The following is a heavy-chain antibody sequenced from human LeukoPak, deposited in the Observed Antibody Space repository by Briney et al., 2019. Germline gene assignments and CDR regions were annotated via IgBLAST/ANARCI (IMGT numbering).Heavy chain of an antibody. D-gene: IGHD3-16*01. V-gene: IGHV4-61*02. Sequence: SETLSLTCTVSGGSTSSDRFYWTWVRQPAGKRLEWIGRIKSSNTNYNPSLKSRVNISVDTSTNQFSPKLISLTAADTAVYYCARVPDWTYVPDYWGQGTLVTVSS. J-gene: IGHJ4*02. CDR2: IKSSNT. CDR3: ARVPDWTYVPDY. CDR1: GGSTSSDRFY.